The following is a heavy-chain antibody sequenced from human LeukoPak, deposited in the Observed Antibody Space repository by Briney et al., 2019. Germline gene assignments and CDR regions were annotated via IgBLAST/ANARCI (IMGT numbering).Heavy chain of an antibody. D-gene: IGHD3-3*01. CDR1: GGTFISYA. CDR2: IIPIFGTA. J-gene: IGHJ6*02. CDR3: ARGKYYDFWSGYYNGFYGMDV. Sequence: SVKVSCKASGGTFISYAISWVRQAPGQGLEWMGGIIPIFGTANYAQKFQGRVTITADESTSTAYMELSSLRSEDTAVYYCARGKYYDFWSGYYNGFYGMDVWGQGTTVTVSS. V-gene: IGHV1-69*13.